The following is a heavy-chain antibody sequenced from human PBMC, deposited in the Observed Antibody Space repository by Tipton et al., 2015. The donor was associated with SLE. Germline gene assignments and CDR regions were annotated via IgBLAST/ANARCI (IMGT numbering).Heavy chain of an antibody. J-gene: IGHJ6*02. D-gene: IGHD1-7*01. CDR3: AGGDWNYPYYYGMDV. Sequence: QSGPEVKKPGTSVKVSCKASGGTFSGYGITWVRQAPGQGLEWMGGIIPLFGTANYAQKFQGRVTITTDESTSTAYMELSSLRSEDTAVYYCAGGDWNYPYYYGMDVWGQGTTVTVSS. CDR2: IIPLFGTA. V-gene: IGHV1-69*05. CDR1: GGTFSGYG.